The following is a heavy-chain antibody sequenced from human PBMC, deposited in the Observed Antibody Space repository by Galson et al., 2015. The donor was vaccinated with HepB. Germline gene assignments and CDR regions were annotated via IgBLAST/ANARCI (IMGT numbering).Heavy chain of an antibody. Sequence: SLRLSCAASGFTFTSYSMNWVRQAPGKGLEWVSYITSGNSIKYGDSVKGRFTISRDNAKGSLYLQMTSLRAEDTSVYYCTRDRFELADRGKIMDFWGQGTLVTVSS. CDR3: TRDRFELADRGKIMDF. CDR2: ITSGNSI. V-gene: IGHV3-48*04. J-gene: IGHJ4*02. CDR1: GFTFTSYS. D-gene: IGHD6-13*01.